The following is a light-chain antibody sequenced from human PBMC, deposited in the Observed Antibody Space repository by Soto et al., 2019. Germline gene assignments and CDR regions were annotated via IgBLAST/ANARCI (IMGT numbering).Light chain of an antibody. CDR1: QSINSN. CDR2: DAS. Sequence: EIVLTQSPTTLSLSPGERATLSCRASQSINSNLAWYQQKPGQAPRLLMYDASNRATDIPARFSGSGSGTDFTLTISSLDPEDFAVYYCQQRSNWLLTFGGGTKVEIK. J-gene: IGKJ4*01. CDR3: QQRSNWLLT. V-gene: IGKV3-11*01.